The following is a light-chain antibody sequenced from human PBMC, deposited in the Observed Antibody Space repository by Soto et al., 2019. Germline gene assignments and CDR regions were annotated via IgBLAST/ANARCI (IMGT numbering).Light chain of an antibody. V-gene: IGKV3-11*01. CDR1: QSFSNSY. CDR3: QQRSNWPPGVT. CDR2: DAS. J-gene: IGKJ5*01. Sequence: EIVLTQSPGTLAFSPGERASLSCRSSQSFSNSYLAWYQQKPGQAPRLLIYDASNRATGIPARFSGSGSGTDFTLTISSLEPEDFAVYYCQQRSNWPPGVTFGQGTRLEIK.